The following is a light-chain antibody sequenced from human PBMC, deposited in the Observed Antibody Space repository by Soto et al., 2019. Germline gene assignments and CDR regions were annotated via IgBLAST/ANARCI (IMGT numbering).Light chain of an antibody. Sequence: QLVLTQPPSASASLGASVKLTCTLSSGHNSYAIAWHQQQPGKGPRYLMKLNSDGSHSTGDGIPDRFSGSSSGAERYLTIASLQSEEGADYCCQTWSTDIRVFGGGTKLTVL. CDR2: LNSDGSH. CDR3: QTWSTDIRV. V-gene: IGLV4-69*01. CDR1: SGHNSYA. J-gene: IGLJ3*02.